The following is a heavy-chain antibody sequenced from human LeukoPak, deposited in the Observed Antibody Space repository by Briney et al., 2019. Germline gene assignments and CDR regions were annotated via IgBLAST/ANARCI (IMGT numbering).Heavy chain of an antibody. V-gene: IGHV4-30-2*01. CDR1: GDSISSDAYY. J-gene: IGHJ4*02. CDR2: IYRGRT. CDR3: AGEGECGDSYY. Sequence: SETLSLTCAVSGDSISSDAYYWNWIRQAPGKGPEWIANIYRGRTRLNPSLTSRVTISLDMSKRQVSLRLTSVTAADTAIYYCAGEGECGDSYYWGQGTRVIVSA. D-gene: IGHD2-21*02.